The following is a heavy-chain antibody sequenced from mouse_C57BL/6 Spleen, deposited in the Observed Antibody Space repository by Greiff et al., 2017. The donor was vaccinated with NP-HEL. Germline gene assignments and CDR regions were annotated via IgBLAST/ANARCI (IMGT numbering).Heavy chain of an antibody. CDR1: GYTFTNYW. Sequence: VKLMESGAELVRPGTSVKMSCKASGYTFTNYWIGWAKQRPGHGLEWIGDIYPGGGYTNYNEKFKGKATLTADKSSSTAYMQFSSLTSEDSAIYYCARLGDYYGSSYPDYWGQGTTLTVSS. D-gene: IGHD1-1*01. V-gene: IGHV1-63*01. J-gene: IGHJ2*01. CDR2: IYPGGGYT. CDR3: ARLGDYYGSSYPDY.